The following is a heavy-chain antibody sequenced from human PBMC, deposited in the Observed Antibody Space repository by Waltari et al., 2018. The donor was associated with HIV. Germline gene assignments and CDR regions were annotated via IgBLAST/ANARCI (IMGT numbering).Heavy chain of an antibody. CDR3: AREGRYSSGSDAFDS. D-gene: IGHD6-19*01. CDR1: GYTFTVYY. CDR2: INPNTGGT. Sequence: QVQMVQSGAEVKEPGASVKVSCKTYGYTFTVYYIHWVRQAPGQGLEWMGWINPNTGGTNYVQKFQGRVTMTRDTSITTAYMELTKLRSDDTAVYYCAREGRYSSGSDAFDSWGQGTLVAVSS. J-gene: IGHJ3*02. V-gene: IGHV1-2*02.